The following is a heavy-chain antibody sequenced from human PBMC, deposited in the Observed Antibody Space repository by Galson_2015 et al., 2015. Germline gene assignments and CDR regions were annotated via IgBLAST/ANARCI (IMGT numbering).Heavy chain of an antibody. D-gene: IGHD3-10*01. CDR1: GYTFTSYP. V-gene: IGHV1-3*01. CDR2: INAGNGNT. Sequence: SVKVSCKASGYTFTSYPMHWVRQAPGQRLEWMGWINAGNGNTKYSQKFQGRVTITRDTSASTAYMELSSLRSEDTAGYYCARSILLDMPFDYWGQGTLVLVST. CDR3: ARSILLDMPFDY. J-gene: IGHJ4*02.